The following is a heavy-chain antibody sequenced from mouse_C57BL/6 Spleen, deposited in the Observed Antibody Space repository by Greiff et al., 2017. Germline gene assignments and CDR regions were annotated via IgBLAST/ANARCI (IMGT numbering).Heavy chain of an antibody. J-gene: IGHJ4*01. CDR2: INPSNGGT. CDR1: GYTFTSYW. Sequence: QVQLQQPGTELVKPGASVKLSCKASGYTFTSYWMHWVKQRPGQGLEWIGNINPSNGGTNYNEKFKSKATLTVDKSSSTAYMQLSSLTSEDSAVXDCAKGDGSSYYAMDYWGQGTSVTVSS. CDR3: AKGDGSSYYAMDY. D-gene: IGHD1-1*01. V-gene: IGHV1-53*01.